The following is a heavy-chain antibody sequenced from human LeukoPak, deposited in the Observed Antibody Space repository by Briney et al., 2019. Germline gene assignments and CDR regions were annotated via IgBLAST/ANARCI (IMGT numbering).Heavy chain of an antibody. D-gene: IGHD6-19*01. CDR2: ISGSGHST. V-gene: IGHV3-23*01. Sequence: AGGSLRLSCAASGFTFSTYTMNWVRQAPGKGLEWVSGISGSGHSTYYGDAVKGRFTISRDNAKNTVNLQMNSLRAEDTAVYYCARRPSSGWYFVDYWGQGTLVIVSS. CDR3: ARRPSSGWYFVDY. CDR1: GFTFSTYT. J-gene: IGHJ4*02.